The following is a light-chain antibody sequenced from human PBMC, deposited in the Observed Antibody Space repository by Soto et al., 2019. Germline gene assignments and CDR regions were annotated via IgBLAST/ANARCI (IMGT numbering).Light chain of an antibody. Sequence: DIVMTQSPDSLAVSLGERATINCKSSQSVLYSSNNKNYLAWYQQKPGQPPKLLIYWASTRESGVPDRFSGSGSGTEFTLTISSLQAEDVAVYYCQQYYSTPLTFGQGTELEIK. CDR2: WAS. CDR3: QQYYSTPLT. CDR1: QSVLYSSNNKNY. V-gene: IGKV4-1*01. J-gene: IGKJ2*01.